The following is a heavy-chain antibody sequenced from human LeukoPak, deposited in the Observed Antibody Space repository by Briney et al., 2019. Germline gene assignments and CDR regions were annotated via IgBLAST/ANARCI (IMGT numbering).Heavy chain of an antibody. V-gene: IGHV1-69*06. D-gene: IGHD2-2*01. CDR1: GGTFSSYA. CDR3: ARGGNCSSTSCRWNWFDP. CDR2: IIPIFGTA. J-gene: IGHJ5*02. Sequence: GASVKVSCKASGGTFSSYAISWVRQAPGQGLEWMGGIIPIFGTANYAQKFQGRVTITADKSTSTAYMELSSLRSEDTAVYYCARGGNCSSTSCRWNWFDPWGQGTLVTVSS.